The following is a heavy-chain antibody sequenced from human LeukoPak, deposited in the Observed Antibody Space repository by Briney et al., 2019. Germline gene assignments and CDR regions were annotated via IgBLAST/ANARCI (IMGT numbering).Heavy chain of an antibody. J-gene: IGHJ6*03. V-gene: IGHV4-39*02. Sequence: SETLSLTCTVSGGPISSSFYNCAWIRRSPGKGLEWIGSMSYSGNTYYNPSLKSRVSMSVDASNSQFSLRLRSVTAADTAIYYCARDRSPFYYYFMDVWGKGTTVSVSS. CDR3: ARDRSPFYYYFMDV. CDR2: MSYSGNT. D-gene: IGHD2-15*01. CDR1: GGPISSSFYN.